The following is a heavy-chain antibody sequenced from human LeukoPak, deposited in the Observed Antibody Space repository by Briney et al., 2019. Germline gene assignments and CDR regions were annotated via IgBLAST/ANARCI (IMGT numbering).Heavy chain of an antibody. Sequence: GGSLRLSCAASGFTVSSNYMNWVRQAPGKGLEWVSYISSSSSTIYYADSVKGRFTISRDNAKNSLYLQMNSLRAEDTAVYYCARDVVRGVPPWGQGTLVTVSS. V-gene: IGHV3-48*01. CDR1: GFTVSSNY. CDR3: ARDVVRGVPP. D-gene: IGHD3-10*01. J-gene: IGHJ5*02. CDR2: ISSSSSTI.